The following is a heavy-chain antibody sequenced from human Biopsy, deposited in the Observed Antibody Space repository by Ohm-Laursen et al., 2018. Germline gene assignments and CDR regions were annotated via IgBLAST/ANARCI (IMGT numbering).Heavy chain of an antibody. J-gene: IGHJ4*02. V-gene: IGHV4-39*01. CDR2: IFYSGTT. CDR1: GVSTSSGPYY. CDR3: ARFQAGTIEVY. Sequence: GTLSLTCTVSGVSTSSGPYYWGWIRQPPGKGLEWIGHIFYSGTTSYNPSHKSRITISVDTSKTQFSLRLSSVTAADTAVYYCARFQAGTIEVYWGQGTLVTVSS. D-gene: IGHD3-3*01.